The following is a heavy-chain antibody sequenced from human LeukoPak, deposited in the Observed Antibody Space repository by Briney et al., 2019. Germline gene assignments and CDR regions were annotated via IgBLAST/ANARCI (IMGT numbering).Heavy chain of an antibody. CDR1: GFTFSSYG. V-gene: IGHV3-30*18. Sequence: GGSLRLSCAASGFTFSSYGMHWVRRAPGKGLEGVAVISYDGSNKYYADSVKGRFTISRDNSKNTLYLQMNSLRAEDTAVYYCAKGDHAEYFQHWGQGTLVTVSS. J-gene: IGHJ1*01. D-gene: IGHD3-16*01. CDR2: ISYDGSNK. CDR3: AKGDHAEYFQH.